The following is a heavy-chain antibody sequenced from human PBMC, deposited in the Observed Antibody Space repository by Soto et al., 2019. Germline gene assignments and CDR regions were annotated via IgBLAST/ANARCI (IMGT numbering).Heavy chain of an antibody. V-gene: IGHV1-46*01. Sequence: QVQLVQSGAEVKKPGASVRVSCKASGYTFTNHYVHWVRQAPGQGLEWMGILNPSGGSTNYAQKFQGRVTMTRATSTTTVYMELSSLRSEDTAVYYCARGSLAVAFDYWGQGTLVTVSS. J-gene: IGHJ4*02. CDR1: GYTFTNHY. D-gene: IGHD2-21*01. CDR2: LNPSGGST. CDR3: ARGSLAVAFDY.